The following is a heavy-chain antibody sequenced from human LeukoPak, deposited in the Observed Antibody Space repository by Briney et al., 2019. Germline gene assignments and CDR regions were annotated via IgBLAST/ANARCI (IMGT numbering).Heavy chain of an antibody. CDR3: ASPRMWTRPYQFDY. CDR1: GFTFSDYY. D-gene: IGHD2-2*01. J-gene: IGHJ4*02. CDR2: ISSSGSTI. V-gene: IGHV3-11*04. Sequence: GGSLRLSCAASGFTFSDYYMGWIRQAPGKGLEWVSYISSSGSTIYYADSVKGRFTISRDNAKNSLYLQMNSLRAEDTAVYFCASPRMWTRPYQFDYWGQGTPVTVAS.